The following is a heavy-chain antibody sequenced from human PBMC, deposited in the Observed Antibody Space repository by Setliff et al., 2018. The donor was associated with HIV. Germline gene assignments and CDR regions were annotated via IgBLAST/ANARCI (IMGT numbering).Heavy chain of an antibody. J-gene: IGHJ5*02. Sequence: SETLSLTCTVSGDSINNGDYYWSWIRQHPGKGLEWIGYIYYSGITYYSPSLKSPVTISVDTSKNQFSLKLSSVTVADTAFYYCARGKWQLRNWFDPWGQGTLVTVSS. CDR2: IYYSGIT. CDR3: ARGKWQLRNWFDP. CDR1: GDSINNGDYY. D-gene: IGHD5-12*01. V-gene: IGHV4-30-4*01.